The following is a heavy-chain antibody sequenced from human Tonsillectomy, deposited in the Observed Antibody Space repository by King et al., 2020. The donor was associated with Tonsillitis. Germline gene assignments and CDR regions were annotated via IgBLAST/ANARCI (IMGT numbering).Heavy chain of an antibody. D-gene: IGHD6-19*01. CDR3: ARVQEWLVYFDY. Sequence: VQLVQSGGGVVQPGRSLRLSCAASGFTFSSYGMHWVRQAPGKGLEWVAVISYDGSNKYYADSAKGRFTISRDNSKNTLYLQMNSLRAEDTAVYYCARVQEWLVYFDYWGQGTLVTVSS. CDR2: ISYDGSNK. V-gene: IGHV3-33*05. J-gene: IGHJ4*02. CDR1: GFTFSSYG.